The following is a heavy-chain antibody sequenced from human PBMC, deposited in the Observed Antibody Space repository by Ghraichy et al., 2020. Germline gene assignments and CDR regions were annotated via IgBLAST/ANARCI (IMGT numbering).Heavy chain of an antibody. CDR2: IKQDGSET. V-gene: IGHV3-7*01. CDR1: GFTFSGFW. J-gene: IGHJ4*02. D-gene: IGHD2-2*01. Sequence: GGSLRLSCAASGFTFSGFWMAWVRQAPGKGLEWVANIKQDGSETYYVDSVKGRFTISRDNAKNSLILQMNSLRAEDTAVYYCARKGTSYSSNSCYGLDYWGQGTLVTVSS. CDR3: ARKGTSYSSNSCYGLDY.